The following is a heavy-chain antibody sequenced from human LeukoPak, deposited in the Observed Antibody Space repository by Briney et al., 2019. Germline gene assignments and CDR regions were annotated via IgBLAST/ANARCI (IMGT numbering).Heavy chain of an antibody. CDR3: VRRYILTGYYVFDY. D-gene: IGHD3-9*01. Sequence: GGSLRLSCAASGFTFSSYWMHWVRQAPGKGLVWVSRITNDGSSTAYADSVQGRFTISRDNAKNTLYLQMNDLRAEDTAVYYCVRRYILTGYYVFDYWGQGTLIIVSS. CDR1: GFTFSSYW. V-gene: IGHV3-74*01. CDR2: ITNDGSST. J-gene: IGHJ4*02.